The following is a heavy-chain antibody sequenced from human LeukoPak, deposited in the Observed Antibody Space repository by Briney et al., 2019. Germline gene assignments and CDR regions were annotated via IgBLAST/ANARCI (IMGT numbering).Heavy chain of an antibody. CDR3: AKASSNWYFDL. J-gene: IGHJ2*01. Sequence: GGSLRLSCAASGFTISTYAMGWVRQAPGKGLEWVSTISGSGDDTYYADSVKGRFTISRDNSKNTLYLQMNSLRAEDTAVYYCAKASSNWYFDLWGRGTLVTVSS. V-gene: IGHV3-23*01. CDR1: GFTISTYA. CDR2: ISGSGDDT.